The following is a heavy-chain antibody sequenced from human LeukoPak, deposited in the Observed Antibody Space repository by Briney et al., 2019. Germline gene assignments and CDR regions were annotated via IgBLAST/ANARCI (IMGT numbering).Heavy chain of an antibody. D-gene: IGHD3-9*01. V-gene: IGHV4-4*02. CDR2: IYHSGST. CDR1: GGSISSSNW. CDR3: ARARLDYDILTGYHPRGAFDI. J-gene: IGHJ3*02. Sequence: SGTLSLTCAVSGGSISSSNWWSWVRQPPGKGLEWIGEIYHSGSTNYNPSLKSRVTISVDKSKNQFSLKLSSVTAADTAVYYCARARLDYDILTGYHPRGAFDIWGQGTMVTVSS.